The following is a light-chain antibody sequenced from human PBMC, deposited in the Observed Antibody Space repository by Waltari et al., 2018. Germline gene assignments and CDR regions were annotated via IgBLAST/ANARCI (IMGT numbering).Light chain of an antibody. CDR2: RNN. CDR1: SSHSGSNY. V-gene: IGLV1-47*01. Sequence: QSVLTQPPSASGTPGQRVTISCSGSSSHSGSNYVYWYQQPPGPAPKHPIYRNNQRPSGVPDRFSGSKSGTSASLAISGLRSEDEADYYCAAWDDSLSGPVFGGGTKLTVL. J-gene: IGLJ3*02. CDR3: AAWDDSLSGPV.